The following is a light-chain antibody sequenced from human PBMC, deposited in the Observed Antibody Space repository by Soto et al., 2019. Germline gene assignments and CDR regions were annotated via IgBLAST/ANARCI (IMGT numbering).Light chain of an antibody. J-gene: IGKJ4*01. Sequence: DIQMTQSPSSLSASVGDRVTITCRASQTISTFLNWYQQKPGRAPKLLLYAASSLQSGISSRFSGSGSGTDFTLTISSLQPEDFATYYCQESYSVPPTFGGGTTVEIK. CDR1: QTISTF. CDR3: QESYSVPPT. CDR2: AAS. V-gene: IGKV1-39*01.